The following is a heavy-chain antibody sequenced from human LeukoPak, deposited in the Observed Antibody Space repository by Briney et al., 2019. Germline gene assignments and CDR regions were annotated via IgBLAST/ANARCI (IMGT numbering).Heavy chain of an antibody. J-gene: IGHJ4*02. Sequence: PSETLSLTCTVSGDSISIYYWTWIRQPAGKGLEWIGRLSISGSTTYNPSLKSRVTVSVDTSKNQFSLKLRSVTAADTAEYYCAGSPTGSQFDFWGQGTLVTVSS. CDR1: GDSISIYY. CDR2: LSISGST. V-gene: IGHV4-4*07. D-gene: IGHD1-26*01. CDR3: AGSPTGSQFDF.